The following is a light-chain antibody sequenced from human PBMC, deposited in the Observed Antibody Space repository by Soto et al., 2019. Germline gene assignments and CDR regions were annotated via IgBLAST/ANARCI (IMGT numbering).Light chain of an antibody. J-gene: IGLJ1*01. Sequence: QSVLTQPPSVSAAPGQKVTISCPGSSSNIGGNSVSWYQQLPGTAPKLLIYDDNKRPSGIPGRFSGSKSGTSATLGITGFQTGDEADYYCGSWDSSLSAYVFGTGTKVTVL. V-gene: IGLV1-51*01. CDR3: GSWDSSLSAYV. CDR2: DDN. CDR1: SSNIGGNS.